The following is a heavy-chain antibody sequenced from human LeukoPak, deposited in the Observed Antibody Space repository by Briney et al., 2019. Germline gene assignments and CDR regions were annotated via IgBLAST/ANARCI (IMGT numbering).Heavy chain of an antibody. Sequence: GGSVRLSCAASGFTFSNYAMSWVRQAPGKGLEWVSVISSGGNTYYADSVKGRFTISRDNSKNTMYLQMNSLRAEDTAVYYCGGLTSWGQGTLVTVSS. V-gene: IGHV3-53*01. CDR2: ISSGGNT. CDR1: GFTFSNYA. J-gene: IGHJ4*02. CDR3: GGLTS. D-gene: IGHD1-1*01.